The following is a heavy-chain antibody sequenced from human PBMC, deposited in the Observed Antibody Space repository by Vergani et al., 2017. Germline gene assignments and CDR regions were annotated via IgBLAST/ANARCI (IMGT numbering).Heavy chain of an antibody. Sequence: QVQLVQSGAEVKKPGSSVKVSCKASGGPFSSYAISWVRQAPGPGLEWMGGIIPIFGTANYAQKCQGRVPITADESTSTAYMELSSLRSEGTAVYYGARVAVAVTVHYYYYYMDVWGKGTTVTVSS. CDR2: IIPIFGTA. CDR1: GGPFSSYA. J-gene: IGHJ6*03. CDR3: ARVAVAVTVHYYYYYMDV. D-gene: IGHD2-15*01. V-gene: IGHV1-69*01.